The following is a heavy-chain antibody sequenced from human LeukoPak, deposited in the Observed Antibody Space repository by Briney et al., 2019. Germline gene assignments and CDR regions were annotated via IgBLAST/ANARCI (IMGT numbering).Heavy chain of an antibody. D-gene: IGHD5-18*01. CDR2: ISWNSGSV. V-gene: IGHV3-9*01. Sequence: GRSLRLSCAASGFTFDDYAMHWVRQAPGKGLEWVSGISWNSGSVGYADSVKGRFTISRDNSKNTLYLQMNSLRAEDTAIYYCAKEHTTMFNVPDYWGQGTLVTVSS. CDR1: GFTFDDYA. J-gene: IGHJ4*02. CDR3: AKEHTTMFNVPDY.